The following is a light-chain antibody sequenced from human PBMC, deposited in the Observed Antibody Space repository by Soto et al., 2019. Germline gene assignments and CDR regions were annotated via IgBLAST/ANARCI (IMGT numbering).Light chain of an antibody. V-gene: IGKV3-11*01. CDR3: QQRWSWPCT. CDR1: QSVSSS. CDR2: DAS. Sequence: EIVLTQSPATLSLSPGERATLSCRASQSVSSSLAWYRQKPGQAPMLLIFDASNRATGIPARFSGSGSGTDFTLTISSLEPEDFAVYYCQQRWSWPCTFGQGTKVEIK. J-gene: IGKJ1*01.